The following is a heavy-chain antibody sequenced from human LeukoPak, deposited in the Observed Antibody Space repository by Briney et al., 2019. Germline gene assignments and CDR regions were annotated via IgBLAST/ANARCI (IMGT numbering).Heavy chain of an antibody. V-gene: IGHV3-21*01. J-gene: IGHJ4*02. CDR1: GFTFSSYE. CDR3: ARGAIAAAGTDY. CDR2: ISSSSSYT. Sequence: GGSLRLSCAASGFTFSSYEMNWVRQAPGKGLEWVSSISSSSSYTYYADSVKGRFTISRDNAKNSLYLQMNSLRAEDTAVYYCARGAIAAAGTDYWGQGTLVTVSS. D-gene: IGHD6-13*01.